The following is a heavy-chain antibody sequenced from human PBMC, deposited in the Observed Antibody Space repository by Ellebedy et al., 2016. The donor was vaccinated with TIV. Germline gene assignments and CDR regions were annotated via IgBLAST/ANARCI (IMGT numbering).Heavy chain of an antibody. Sequence: AASVKVSCKTSGYTFAGYYIHWVRQAPGKGLEWMGWINPNTGATKYAQKFQGRVTMTRATSISTTYTELSSLRSDDAAVYYCAKALSAYDYYVLDFWGQGTLLTVSS. CDR3: AKALSAYDYYVLDF. CDR2: INPNTGAT. D-gene: IGHD3-10*02. J-gene: IGHJ4*02. CDR1: GYTFAGYY. V-gene: IGHV1-2*02.